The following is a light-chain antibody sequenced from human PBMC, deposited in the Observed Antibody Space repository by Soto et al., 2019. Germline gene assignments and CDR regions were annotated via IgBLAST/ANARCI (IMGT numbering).Light chain of an antibody. CDR1: QSLTGR. J-gene: IGKJ2*01. Sequence: DIQMTQSPSTLSASLGDRVTLTCRASQSLTGRLAWYQQKPGRPPKLLIYDGSILESGVPSRFSGSESGTDFTLTISSLRPDDFATFYCQQYKVYPYTFGQGTRLDI. CDR2: DGS. V-gene: IGKV1-5*01. CDR3: QQYKVYPYT.